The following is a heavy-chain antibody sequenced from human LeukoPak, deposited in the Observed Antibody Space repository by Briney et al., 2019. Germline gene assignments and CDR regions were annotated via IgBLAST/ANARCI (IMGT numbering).Heavy chain of an antibody. V-gene: IGHV1-8*01. CDR1: GYTFTSYD. D-gene: IGHD6-19*01. CDR3: ARQGSSGWYNWFDP. CDR2: MNPNSGNT. Sequence: ASVKVSCKASGYTFTSYDINWVRQATGQGLEWMGWMNPNSGNTGYAQNFQGRVTMTRNTSINTAYMELSSLRSEDTAVYYCARQGSSGWYNWFDPWGQGTLVTVSS. J-gene: IGHJ5*02.